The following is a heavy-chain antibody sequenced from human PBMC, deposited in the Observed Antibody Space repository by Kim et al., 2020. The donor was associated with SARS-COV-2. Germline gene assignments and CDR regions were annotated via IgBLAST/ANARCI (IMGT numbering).Heavy chain of an antibody. D-gene: IGHD3-22*01. CDR3: ARVWGGYDSSGYYEKDYYFDY. CDR2: IKQDGSEK. J-gene: IGHJ4*02. CDR1: GFTFSSYW. V-gene: IGHV3-7*01. Sequence: GGSLRLSCAASGFTFSSYWMSWVRQAPGKGLEWVANIKQDGSEKYYVDSVKGRFTISRDNAKNSLYLQMNSLRAEDTAVYYCARVWGGYDSSGYYEKDYYFDYWGQGTLVTVSS.